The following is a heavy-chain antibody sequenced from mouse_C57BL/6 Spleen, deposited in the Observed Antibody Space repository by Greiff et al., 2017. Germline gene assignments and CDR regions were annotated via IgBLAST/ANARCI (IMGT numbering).Heavy chain of an antibody. J-gene: IGHJ2*01. Sequence: DVKLQESGGGLVKPGGSLKLSCAASGFTFSSYAMSWVRQTPEKRLEWVATISDGGRYTYYPDNVKGRFTISRDNAKNNLYLQMSHLKSEDTAMYYCARYSPYFDYWGQGTTLTVSS. CDR3: ARYSPYFDY. D-gene: IGHD2-12*01. CDR1: GFTFSSYA. V-gene: IGHV5-4*03. CDR2: ISDGGRYT.